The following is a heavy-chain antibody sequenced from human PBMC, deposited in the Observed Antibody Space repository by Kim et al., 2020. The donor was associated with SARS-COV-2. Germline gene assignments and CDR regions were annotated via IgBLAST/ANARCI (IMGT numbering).Heavy chain of an antibody. CDR1: GFTFSSYG. J-gene: IGHJ1*01. CDR2: ISYDGSNK. V-gene: IGHV3-30*18. CDR3: AKACGGTKRTAMVTYD. D-gene: IGHD5-18*01. Sequence: GGSLRLSCAASGFTFSSYGMHWVRQAPGKGLEWVAVISYDGSNKYYADSVKGRFTISRDNSKNTLYLQMNSLRAEDTAVYYCAKACGGTKRTAMVTYDWGQGTLVTVSS.